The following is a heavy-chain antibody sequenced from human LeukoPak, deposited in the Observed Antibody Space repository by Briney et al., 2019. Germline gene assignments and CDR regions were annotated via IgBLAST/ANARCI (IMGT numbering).Heavy chain of an antibody. V-gene: IGHV3-21*01. J-gene: IGHJ6*02. CDR2: ISSSSSYT. D-gene: IGHD6-19*01. CDR1: GFTFSSYS. CDR3: ARDSEGWFQNYGMDV. Sequence: GGSLRPSCAASGFTFSSYSMNWVRQAPGKGLEWVSSISSSSSYTYYADSVKGRFTISRDNAKNSLYLQMNSLRAEDTAVYYCARDSEGWFQNYGMDVWGQGTTVTVSS.